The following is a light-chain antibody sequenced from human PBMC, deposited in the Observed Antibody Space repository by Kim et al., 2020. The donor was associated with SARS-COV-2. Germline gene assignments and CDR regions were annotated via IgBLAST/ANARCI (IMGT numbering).Light chain of an antibody. J-gene: IGLJ1*01. CDR3: QVWDSSSDHV. CDR1: NIGSKS. Sequence: SYELTQPPSVSVAPGKTARITCGGNNIGSKSVHWYQQKPGQAPVLVIYYDSDRPSGTPARFSGSNSGNTATLTISRVEAGDEAAYYCQVWDSSSDHVFGT. CDR2: YDS. V-gene: IGLV3-21*04.